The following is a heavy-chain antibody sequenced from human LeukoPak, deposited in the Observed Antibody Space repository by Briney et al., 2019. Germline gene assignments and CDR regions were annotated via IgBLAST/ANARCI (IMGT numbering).Heavy chain of an antibody. CDR3: AKDKGSVVTATLGLEY. D-gene: IGHD2-21*02. Sequence: GGSLRLSCAASGFTFSSYGMHWVRQAPGKGLGWVAVISYDGSNEDYADSVEGRFTISRDKSKNTLYLQMDSLRIEDTAVYYCAKDKGSVVTATLGLEYWGQGALVTVSS. CDR1: GFTFSSYG. CDR2: ISYDGSNE. J-gene: IGHJ4*02. V-gene: IGHV3-30*18.